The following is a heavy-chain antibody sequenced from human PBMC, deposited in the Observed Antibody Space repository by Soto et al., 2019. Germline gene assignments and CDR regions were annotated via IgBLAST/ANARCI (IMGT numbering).Heavy chain of an antibody. J-gene: IGHJ5*02. D-gene: IGHD3-10*01. CDR1: GGSISSGDYY. V-gene: IGHV4-30-4*01. Sequence: SETLSLTCTVSGGSISSGDYYWSWIRQPPGKGLEWIGYIYCSGSTYYNPSLKSRVTISVDTSKNQFSLKLSSVTAADTAVYYCARVRVEYGSGSYIRLKNWFDPWGQGTLVTVSS. CDR3: ARVRVEYGSGSYIRLKNWFDP. CDR2: IYCSGST.